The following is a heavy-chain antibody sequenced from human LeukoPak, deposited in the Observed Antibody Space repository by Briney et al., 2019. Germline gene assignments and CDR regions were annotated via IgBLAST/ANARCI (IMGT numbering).Heavy chain of an antibody. CDR3: GRAFPPLRTASAGDL. J-gene: IGHJ4*02. D-gene: IGHD3-16*01. CDR2: ISGRSSHV. CDR1: RFSFSDYD. V-gene: IGHV3-21*01. Sequence: SGGSLRLSCSASRFSFSDYDMNWFRQAPGKGLEWISSISGRSSHVYYGDSVKGRFSISRDNAMNSVFLQMNSLGVDDTAVYYCGRAFPPLRTASAGDLWGQGTLVTVSS.